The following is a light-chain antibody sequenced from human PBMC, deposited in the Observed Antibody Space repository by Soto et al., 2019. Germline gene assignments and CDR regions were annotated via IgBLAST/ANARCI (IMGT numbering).Light chain of an antibody. CDR2: EVS. J-gene: IGLJ1*01. CDR3: SSYTSSSTYV. CDR1: SSDVGGYNY. V-gene: IGLV2-14*01. Sequence: LTQPASVSGSPGQSITISCAGTSSDVGGYNYVSWYQQHPGKAPKLMIYEVSNRPSGVSNRFSGSKSGNTASLTISGLQAEDEADYYCSSYTSSSTYVFGTGTKVTVL.